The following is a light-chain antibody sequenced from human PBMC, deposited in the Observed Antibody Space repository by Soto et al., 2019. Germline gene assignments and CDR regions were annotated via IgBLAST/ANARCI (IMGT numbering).Light chain of an antibody. CDR1: QSVNSS. J-gene: IGKJ2*01. CDR3: QQHNSWPPV. V-gene: IGKV3-15*01. Sequence: EIVMTQSPATLSVSPGERATLSCRASQSVNSSLAWYQQKPGHYPSLLIYGASTRVTGIPARFSGSGSGTEFTLTISSLQSEDFEIYYCQQHNSWPPVFGQGTKLEIK. CDR2: GAS.